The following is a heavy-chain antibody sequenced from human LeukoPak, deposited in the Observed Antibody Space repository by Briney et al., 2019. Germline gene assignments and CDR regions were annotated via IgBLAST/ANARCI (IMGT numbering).Heavy chain of an antibody. CDR3: ASHTALSY. D-gene: IGHD2-21*02. CDR2: IYYSGST. V-gene: IGHV4-59*01. CDR1: GGSISSYY. J-gene: IGHJ4*02. Sequence: SETLSLTCTVSGGSISSYYWSWIRQPPGKGLEWIGYIYYSGSTNYNPSLKSRVTISVDTSKNQFSLKLSSVTAADTAVYYCASHTALSYWGQGTLVTVSS.